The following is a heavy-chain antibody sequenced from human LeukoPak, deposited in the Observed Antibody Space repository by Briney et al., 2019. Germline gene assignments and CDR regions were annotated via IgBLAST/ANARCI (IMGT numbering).Heavy chain of an antibody. V-gene: IGHV3-9*01. D-gene: IGHD2-2*01. CDR3: AKSRAPHLFGCFDP. CDR2: ISWNSGSI. Sequence: PGGSLRLSCAASGFTFDDYAMHWVRQAPGKGLEWVSGISWNSGSICYADSVKGRFTISRDNAKNSLYLQLNSLRAEDTALYYCAKSRAPHLFGCFDPWGQGTLVTVSS. J-gene: IGHJ5*02. CDR1: GFTFDDYA.